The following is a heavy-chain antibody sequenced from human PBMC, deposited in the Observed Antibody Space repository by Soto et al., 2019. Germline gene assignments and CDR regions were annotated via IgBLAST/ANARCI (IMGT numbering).Heavy chain of an antibody. D-gene: IGHD3-3*01. CDR1: GFSLSTSGVG. V-gene: IGHV2-5*02. Sequence: QITLKESGPTLVKPTQTLTLTCTFSGFSLSTSGVGVGWLRQPPGKALEWFALIYWDDDKRYSPSLKSRITITKDTSKIQVVLTMTNMDPVDTATYYGAHRTSDGDLRVDAFDIWGQGTMVTVSS. CDR2: IYWDDDK. CDR3: AHRTSDGDLRVDAFDI. J-gene: IGHJ3*02.